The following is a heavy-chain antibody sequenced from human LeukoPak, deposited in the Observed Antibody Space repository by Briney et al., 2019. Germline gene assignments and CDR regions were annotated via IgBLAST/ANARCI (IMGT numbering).Heavy chain of an antibody. Sequence: GESLKISCKGSGYSFTNYWIGWVRQMPGKGLEWMGIIYPADSNTRYSPSFQGQVTISVDKSISTAYLQWSSLKASDTAVYYCATGRCCSGGTCYSSLDFWGQGTLATVSS. J-gene: IGHJ4*02. CDR2: IYPADSNT. V-gene: IGHV5-51*01. D-gene: IGHD2-15*01. CDR3: ATGRCCSGGTCYSSLDF. CDR1: GYSFTNYW.